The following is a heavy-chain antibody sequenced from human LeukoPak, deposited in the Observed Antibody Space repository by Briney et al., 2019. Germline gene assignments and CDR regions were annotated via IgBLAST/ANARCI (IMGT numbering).Heavy chain of an antibody. D-gene: IGHD6-19*01. Sequence: GESLKISCKGSGYSFTNYWIGWVRQMPGKGLEWTGLIYGDDSDTRYSPSSQGQVTISADKSISTAYLQWSSLKASDSAMYYCARSFSGGWYADYWGQGTLVTVSS. CDR3: ARSFSGGWYADY. CDR2: IYGDDSDT. J-gene: IGHJ4*02. CDR1: GYSFTNYW. V-gene: IGHV5-51*01.